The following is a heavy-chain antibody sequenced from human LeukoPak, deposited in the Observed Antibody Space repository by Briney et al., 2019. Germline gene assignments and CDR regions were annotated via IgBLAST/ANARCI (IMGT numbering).Heavy chain of an antibody. CDR2: ISAYNGNT. Sequence: GASVKVSCKASGYTFTSYGISWVRQAPGQGLEWMGWISAYNGNTNYAQKLQGRVTMTTDTSTSTAYMELRSLRSDDTAVYYCAIGSVSLGYYYYGMDVWGQGTTVTVSS. CDR1: GYTFTSYG. D-gene: IGHD3-16*01. J-gene: IGHJ6*02. CDR3: AIGSVSLGYYYYGMDV. V-gene: IGHV1-18*01.